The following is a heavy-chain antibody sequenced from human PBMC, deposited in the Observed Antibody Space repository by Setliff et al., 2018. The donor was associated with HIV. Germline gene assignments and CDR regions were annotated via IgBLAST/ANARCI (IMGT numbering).Heavy chain of an antibody. CDR2: IRSSGDT. Sequence: SETLSLTCTVSGASISSHNYYWGWIRQSPGKGLEWIASIRSSGDTYYNPSLQSRVIISVDTPNNQISLKLTSVTAADTAVYYCTIPASSLAPNWGRGTQITVSS. CDR1: GASISSHNYY. J-gene: IGHJ4*02. CDR3: TIPASSLAPN. V-gene: IGHV4-39*01.